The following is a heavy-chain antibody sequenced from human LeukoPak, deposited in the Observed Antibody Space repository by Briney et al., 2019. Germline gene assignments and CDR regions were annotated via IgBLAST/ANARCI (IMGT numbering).Heavy chain of an antibody. D-gene: IGHD2-21*01. V-gene: IGHV1-2*02. CDR3: TRGFQHGFDP. CDR2: INPASGGT. J-gene: IGHJ5*02. Sequence: ASVKVSCKASGYTFTKYYAEWVRQAPGQGLEWMGWINPASGGTKLAQRFQGRVTMTTNTSISAASMELSSLTSDDTAVYYCTRGFQHGFDPWGQGTLVTVSS. CDR1: GYTFTKYY.